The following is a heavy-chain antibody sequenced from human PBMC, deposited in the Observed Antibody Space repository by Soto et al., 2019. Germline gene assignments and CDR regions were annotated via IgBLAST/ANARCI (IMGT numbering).Heavy chain of an antibody. J-gene: IGHJ1*01. D-gene: IGHD6-19*01. CDR2: IYYSGST. CDR1: GGSISSYY. V-gene: IGHV4-59*01. Sequence: SETLSLTCTVSGGSISSYYWSWIRQPPGKGLEWIGYIYYSGSTNYNPSLKSQVTISVDTSKNQFSLKLSSVTAADTAVYYCASSSGWLFFQHWGPGALVTVSS. CDR3: ASSSGWLFFQH.